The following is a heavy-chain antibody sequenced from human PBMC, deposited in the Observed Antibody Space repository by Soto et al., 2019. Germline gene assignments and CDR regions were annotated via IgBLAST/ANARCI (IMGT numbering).Heavy chain of an antibody. J-gene: IGHJ4*02. V-gene: IGHV3-7*05. D-gene: IGHD3-16*01. CDR1: GFTFSSYW. Sequence: EVQLVESGGGLVQPGGSLRLSCAASGFTFSSYWMSWVRQAPGKGLEWVANIKQDGSEKYYVDSVKGRFTISRDNAKNSLYLQMNRLRAEDTAVYYCAREGLRRFGPPPPYYFDYWGQGTLVTVSS. CDR3: AREGLRRFGPPPPYYFDY. CDR2: IKQDGSEK.